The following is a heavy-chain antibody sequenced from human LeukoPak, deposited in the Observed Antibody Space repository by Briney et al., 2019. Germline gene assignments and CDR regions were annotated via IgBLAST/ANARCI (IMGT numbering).Heavy chain of an antibody. CDR3: AKDRLRYFDWSPDY. V-gene: IGHV3-30-3*02. CDR1: GFTFSSYA. J-gene: IGHJ4*02. Sequence: GGSLRLSCAASGFTFSSYAMHWVRQAPGKGLEWVAVISYDGSNKYYADSVKGRFTISRDNSKNTLYLQMNSLRAEDTAVYYCAKDRLRYFDWSPDYWGQGTLVTVSS. CDR2: ISYDGSNK. D-gene: IGHD3-9*01.